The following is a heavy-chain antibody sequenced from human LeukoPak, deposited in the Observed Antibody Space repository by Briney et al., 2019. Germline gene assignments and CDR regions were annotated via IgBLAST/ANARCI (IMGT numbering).Heavy chain of an antibody. D-gene: IGHD1-26*01. J-gene: IGHJ4*02. CDR1: GGSISSRSSY. CDR3: ARRIVGAIDGFDY. CDR2: ILYTGTT. Sequence: PSETLSLTCTVSGGSISSRSSYWTWIRQPPGKGLEWIATILYTGTTYYNPSLNSRVTISVDTSKNQFSLKLSSVTAADTAVYYCARRIVGAIDGFDYWGQETLVTVSS. V-gene: IGHV4-39*01.